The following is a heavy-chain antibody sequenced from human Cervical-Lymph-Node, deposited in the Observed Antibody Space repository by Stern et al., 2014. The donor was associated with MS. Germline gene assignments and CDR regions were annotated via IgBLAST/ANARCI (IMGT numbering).Heavy chain of an antibody. V-gene: IGHV4-31*03. CDR2: MFYSGST. Sequence: QVQLQESGPGLVKPSQTLSLTCTVSGASIHIGGYYWSWIRQHPVQGLEWIGYMFYSGSTYYNPSLRSRVTISADTSKKQFSLRLSSVTAADTAVYYCARSVARSHGMDVWGQGTTVIVSS. CDR3: ARSVARSHGMDV. CDR1: GASIHIGGYY. J-gene: IGHJ6*02. D-gene: IGHD2-15*01.